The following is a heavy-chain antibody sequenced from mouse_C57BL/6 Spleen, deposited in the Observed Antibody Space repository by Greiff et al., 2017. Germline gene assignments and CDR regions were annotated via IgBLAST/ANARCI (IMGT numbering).Heavy chain of an antibody. Sequence: VQLQQSGPELVKPGASVKISCKASGYSFTSYYIHWVKQRPGQGLEWIGWIYPGSGNTKYNEKFKGKATLTADTSSSTAYMQLSSLTSEDSAVYYCARILTTVGDYFDYWGQGTTLTVSS. CDR1: GYSFTSYY. J-gene: IGHJ2*01. CDR3: ARILTTVGDYFDY. V-gene: IGHV1-66*01. D-gene: IGHD1-1*01. CDR2: IYPGSGNT.